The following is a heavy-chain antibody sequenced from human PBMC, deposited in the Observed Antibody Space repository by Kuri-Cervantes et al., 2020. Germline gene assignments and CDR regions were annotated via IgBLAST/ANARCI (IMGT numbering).Heavy chain of an antibody. D-gene: IGHD6-19*01. CDR3: ARRVAGSSAAQ. CDR2: IGYDGSKQ. V-gene: IGHV3-30*02. Sequence: GESLKISCATSGFTFRNYGMHWVRQAPGKGLEWVTFIGYDGSKQYYADSVKGRFTISRDNAKNSLYLQMNSLRAEDTALYYCARRVAGSSAAQWGQGTLVTVSS. J-gene: IGHJ4*02. CDR1: GFTFRNYG.